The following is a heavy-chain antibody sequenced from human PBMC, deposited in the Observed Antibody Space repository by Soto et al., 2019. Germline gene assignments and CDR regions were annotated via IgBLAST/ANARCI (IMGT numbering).Heavy chain of an antibody. V-gene: IGHV3-23*01. D-gene: IGHD1-1*01. CDR2: VSPHGANT. Sequence: EVQLLESGGDLVQPGGSLRLSCVASGFTFGSCGMNWVRQAPGKGLEWVAGVSPHGANTYYADSVTGRFIISRDASRNTVSLDMNSLRGEDSAVYYCATEGAKTTWNFDYWGQGTVVTVSS. CDR1: GFTFGSCG. CDR3: ATEGAKTTWNFDY. J-gene: IGHJ4*02.